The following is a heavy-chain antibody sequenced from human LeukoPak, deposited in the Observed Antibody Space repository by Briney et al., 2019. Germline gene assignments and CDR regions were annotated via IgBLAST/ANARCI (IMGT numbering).Heavy chain of an antibody. V-gene: IGHV4-39*01. CDR2: IYYSGST. CDR1: GGSISSSSYY. CDR3: ARRPVYGSGSYEPEYYFDY. J-gene: IGHJ4*02. Sequence: SETLSLTCTVSGGSISSSSYYWGWIRQPPGKGLEWIGSIYYSGSTYYNPSLKSRVTISVDTSKNQFSLKLSSVTAADTAVYYCARRPVYGSGSYEPEYYFDYWGQGTLVTVSS. D-gene: IGHD3-10*01.